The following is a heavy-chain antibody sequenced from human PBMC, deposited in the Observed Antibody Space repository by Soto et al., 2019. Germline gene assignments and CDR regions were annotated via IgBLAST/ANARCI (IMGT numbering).Heavy chain of an antibody. Sequence: EVQLVESGGGLVKPGGSLRLSCAASGFTVSSYRMNWARQAPGKGLEWVSSISSSSSYIYFADSVKGRFTISRDNAKNSLYLQMNSLRAEDTAVYYCARMYGDYGLNGNYYGMDVWGQGTTVTVSS. D-gene: IGHD4-17*01. J-gene: IGHJ6*02. CDR3: ARMYGDYGLNGNYYGMDV. CDR1: GFTVSSYR. CDR2: ISSSSSYI. V-gene: IGHV3-21*01.